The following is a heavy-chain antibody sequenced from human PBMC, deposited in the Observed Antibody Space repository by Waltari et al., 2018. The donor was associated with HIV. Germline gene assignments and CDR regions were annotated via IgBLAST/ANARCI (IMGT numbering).Heavy chain of an antibody. D-gene: IGHD1-1*01. J-gene: IGHJ4*02. CDR1: GFTLTNHA. CDR3: ATGQQVWETWSQLDY. Sequence: QVQLVESGAGVVQPGRSLRLSCAASGFTLTNHAIPWVRQAPGKGLEWLAVISFGGSNQYYADSVRGRFTISRDNSKKKVFLQMNSLRLDDSALYYCATGQQVWETWSQLDYWGQGTLVIVSS. CDR2: ISFGGSNQ. V-gene: IGHV3-30*03.